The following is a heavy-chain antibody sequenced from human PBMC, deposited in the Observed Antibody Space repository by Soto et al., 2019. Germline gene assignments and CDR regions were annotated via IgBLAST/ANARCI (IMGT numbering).Heavy chain of an antibody. CDR3: ARRKTYYYDSSDAFDI. J-gene: IGHJ3*02. V-gene: IGHV5-10-1*01. CDR2: IDPGDSYT. D-gene: IGHD3-22*01. Sequence: GESLKISCKGSGYSFTSYWISWVRQMPGKGLEWMGRIDPGDSYTNYSPSFQGHVTISADKSISTAYLQWSSLKASDTAMYYCARRKTYYYDSSDAFDIWGQGTMVTVSS. CDR1: GYSFTSYW.